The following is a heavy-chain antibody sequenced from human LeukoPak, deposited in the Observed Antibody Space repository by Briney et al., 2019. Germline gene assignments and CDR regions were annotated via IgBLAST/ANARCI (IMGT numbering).Heavy chain of an antibody. V-gene: IGHV4-59*01. D-gene: IGHD3-10*01. Sequence: SETLSLTCTVSGGSISSFYWSWIRQPPGKGLEYIGYVYYTGSTNYNPSLKSRVTISVDTSKNQFSLKLSSVTAADTAVYYCARGGGSYYKYPLDYWGQGTLVTVSS. CDR1: GGSISSFY. CDR2: VYYTGST. J-gene: IGHJ4*02. CDR3: ARGGGSYYKYPLDY.